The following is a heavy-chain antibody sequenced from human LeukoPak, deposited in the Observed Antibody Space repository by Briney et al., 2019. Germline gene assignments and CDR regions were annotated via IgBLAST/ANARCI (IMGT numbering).Heavy chain of an antibody. CDR2: MSSGSSYI. CDR1: GFSFSSYS. V-gene: IGHV3-21*01. D-gene: IGHD3-3*01. CDR3: ARDRPTGASRLFVVQ. J-gene: IGHJ4*02. Sequence: GGSLRLSCAASGFSFSSYSMTWVRQAPGKGLEWVSSMSSGSSYIYYADSVRGRFTISRDNAKNSLYLLMNSLRVEDTAVYYCARDRPTGASRLFVVQWGQGTLVSVSA.